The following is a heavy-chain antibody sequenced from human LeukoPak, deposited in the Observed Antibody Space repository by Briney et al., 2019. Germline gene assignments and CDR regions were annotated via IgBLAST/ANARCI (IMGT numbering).Heavy chain of an antibody. CDR1: GGSISGYY. Sequence: SETLSLTCTVSGGSISGYYWTWIRQPPGKGLEWIGQIYYTGSTNYNPSLKSRLTMSVDTSKNQFSLKLISVTAADTAVYYCASRKLGNDYWGQGTLVTVSS. D-gene: IGHD7-27*01. J-gene: IGHJ4*02. CDR2: IYYTGST. CDR3: ASRKLGNDY. V-gene: IGHV4-59*01.